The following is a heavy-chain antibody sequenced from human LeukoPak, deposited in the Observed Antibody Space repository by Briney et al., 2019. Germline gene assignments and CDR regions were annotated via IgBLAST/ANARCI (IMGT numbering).Heavy chain of an antibody. J-gene: IGHJ5*02. CDR2: INPSGGST. V-gene: IGHV1-46*01. CDR1: GYTFTSYY. CDR3: ARVGSIAVAGTLGYNWFDP. D-gene: IGHD6-19*01. Sequence: ASVKVSCKASGYTFTSYYMHWVRQAPGQGLEWMGIINPSGGSTSYAQKFQGRVTMTRDTSTSTVYMELSSLRSEDTAVYYCARVGSIAVAGTLGYNWFDPWGQGTLVTVSS.